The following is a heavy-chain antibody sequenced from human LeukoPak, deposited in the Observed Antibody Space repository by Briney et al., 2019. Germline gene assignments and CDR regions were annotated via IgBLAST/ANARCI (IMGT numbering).Heavy chain of an antibody. CDR1: GLTFSKAW. J-gene: IGHJ4*02. Sequence: GGSLRLSCAASGLTFSKAWMSWVRQAPGKGLEWVGRIKSKIDGGTIEYAAPVKGRFTISRDDSKSTQYLQMNSLKTEDTAVYYCTTDGYCSGGNCYSFDYWGQGTLVTVSS. D-gene: IGHD2-15*01. CDR2: IKSKIDGGTI. CDR3: TTDGYCSGGNCYSFDY. V-gene: IGHV3-15*01.